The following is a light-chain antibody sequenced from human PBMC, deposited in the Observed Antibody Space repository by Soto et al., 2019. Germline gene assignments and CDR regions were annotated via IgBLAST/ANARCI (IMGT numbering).Light chain of an antibody. J-gene: IGLJ3*02. CDR3: GTWDSSLSVWV. CDR1: SSNIGNNY. Sequence: QSVLTHPPSVSAAPGQKVTISCSGSSSNIGNNYVSWYQQLPGTAPKLLIYENNKRPSGIPDRFSGSKSGTSATLGITGLQTGDEADYYCGTWDSSLSVWVFGRGTKLTVL. V-gene: IGLV1-51*02. CDR2: ENN.